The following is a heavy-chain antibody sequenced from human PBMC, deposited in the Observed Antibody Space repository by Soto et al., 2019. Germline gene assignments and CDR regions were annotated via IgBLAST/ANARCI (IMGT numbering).Heavy chain of an antibody. Sequence: QVQLVQSGAEVKKPGASVKVSCKASGYTFTSYAMHWVRQAPGQRLEWMGWINAGNGNTKYSQKFQGRVTITRDTSASTAYMELSSLRSEDTAVYYCARVYGGYVGWFDPWGQGTLVTVSS. J-gene: IGHJ5*02. CDR1: GYTFTSYA. D-gene: IGHD4-17*01. V-gene: IGHV1-3*01. CDR3: ARVYGGYVGWFDP. CDR2: INAGNGNT.